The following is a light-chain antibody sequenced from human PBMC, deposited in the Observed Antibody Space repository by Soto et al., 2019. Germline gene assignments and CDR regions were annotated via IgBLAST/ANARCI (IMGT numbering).Light chain of an antibody. J-gene: IGKJ1*01. V-gene: IGKV3D-15*01. CDR1: QSVSSS. CDR2: DAS. CDR3: QQYNNWPRT. Sequence: EMVLTQSPGTLSLSPWERATLSCRASQSVSSSLAWYQQKPGQAPRLLLYDASNRATGIPARFSGSGSGTEFTLTISSLQSEDFAVYYCQQYNNWPRTFGQGTKVDIK.